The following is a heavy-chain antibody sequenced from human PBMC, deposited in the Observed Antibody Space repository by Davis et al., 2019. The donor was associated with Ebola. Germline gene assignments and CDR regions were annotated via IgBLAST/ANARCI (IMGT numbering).Heavy chain of an antibody. D-gene: IGHD3-10*01. V-gene: IGHV4-61*03. J-gene: IGHJ2*01. Sequence: PSETLSLTCTVSSGSITSGFHYWTWIRQSPGKGLEWLGHFFYSGSTTYNPSLRSRVTISLDTSKNLFSLDLTSVTAADTAVYYCARETPGLWYFDLWGPGTLVTVSS. CDR3: ARETPGLWYFDL. CDR2: FFYSGST. CDR1: SGSITSGFHY.